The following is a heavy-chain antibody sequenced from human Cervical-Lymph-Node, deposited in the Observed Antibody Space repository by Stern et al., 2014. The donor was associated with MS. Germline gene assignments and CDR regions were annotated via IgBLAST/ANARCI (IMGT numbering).Heavy chain of an antibody. CDR1: GGSISSYY. CDR3: ATQHSSGWYAFDI. CDR2: IYYSGST. J-gene: IGHJ3*02. D-gene: IGHD6-19*01. Sequence: QVQLQESGPGLVKSSETLSVTCTVSGGSISSYYWSWIRQPPGKGLEWIGYIYYSGSTNYNPSLKSRVPISVDSSKTQFSLKLNSVTAADTAMYYCATQHSSGWYAFDIWGQGTMVTVSS. V-gene: IGHV4-59*08.